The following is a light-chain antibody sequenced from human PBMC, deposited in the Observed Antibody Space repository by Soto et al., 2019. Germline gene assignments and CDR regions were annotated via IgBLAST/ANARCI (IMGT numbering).Light chain of an antibody. CDR3: QQYDAWPLT. Sequence: EIVLTQSPGTLSLSPGERATLSCRASQGVSNTYLAWYQQKPGQAPRLLIYDAIIRAPDVPARFSGSWSGTEFTLTINSLQSEDFAVYYCQQYDAWPLTFGGGTKVDIK. V-gene: IGKV3-15*01. J-gene: IGKJ4*01. CDR1: QGVSNTY. CDR2: DAI.